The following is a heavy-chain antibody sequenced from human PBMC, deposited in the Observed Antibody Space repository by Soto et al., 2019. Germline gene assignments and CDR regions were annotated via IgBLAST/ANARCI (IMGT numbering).Heavy chain of an antibody. Sequence: LVNPTDTLTLTCTVSGFSLSKTIIGLSLIRQPAGKGLEWIGYIYYRGNTNYNPSFKSRVTISLDTSKNQFSLRLSSVTAADTAIYYCARHPGYYDVLTGYSTYYFEYWGQGALVTVSS. D-gene: IGHD3-9*01. CDR2: IYYRGNT. J-gene: IGHJ4*02. CDR1: GFSLSKTIIG. V-gene: IGHV4-59*08. CDR3: ARHPGYYDVLTGYSTYYFEY.